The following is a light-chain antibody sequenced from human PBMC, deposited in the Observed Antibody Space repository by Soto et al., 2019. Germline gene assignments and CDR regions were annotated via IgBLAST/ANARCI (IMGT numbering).Light chain of an antibody. CDR2: GAS. J-gene: IGKJ3*01. Sequence: ELVLTQSPGTLSLSPGERATLSCRASQSISSSYLAWYQQKPGQAPSLLVYGASSRTTGIPDRFSGSESGTDFTHTISRMEPEDCAVYYCQQYGRSQFNFGPGNKVDIK. V-gene: IGKV3-20*01. CDR3: QQYGRSQFN. CDR1: QSISSSY.